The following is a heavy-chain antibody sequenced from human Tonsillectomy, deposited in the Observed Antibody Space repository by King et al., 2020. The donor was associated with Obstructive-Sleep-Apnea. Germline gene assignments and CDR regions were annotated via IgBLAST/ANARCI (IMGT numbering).Heavy chain of an antibody. V-gene: IGHV3-30*18. CDR1: GFTFSSYG. CDR3: ANSRGFETHYYYGIDV. CDR2: ISYDDREK. J-gene: IGHJ6*02. Sequence: VQLVESGGGVVQPGRSLRLSCAASGFTFSSYGMHWVRQAPGKGLQWVALISYDDREKYYADSVKGRFTISRDNSKNTLYLQMNSLRTDDTALYYCANSRGFETHYYYGIDVWGQGTTVTVSS. D-gene: IGHD3-22*01.